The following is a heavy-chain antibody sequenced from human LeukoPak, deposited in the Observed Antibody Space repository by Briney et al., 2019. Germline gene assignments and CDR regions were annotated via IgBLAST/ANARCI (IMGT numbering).Heavy chain of an antibody. CDR3: ARGPNYDILTGPTYYFDY. Sequence: GGSLRLPCAASGLTFSSYWMSWVRQAPGKGLEWVANIKQDGSEKYYVDSVKGRFTISRDNAKNSLYLQMNSLRAEDTAVYYCARGPNYDILTGPTYYFDYWGQGTLVTVSS. V-gene: IGHV3-7*01. CDR1: GLTFSSYW. J-gene: IGHJ4*02. D-gene: IGHD3-9*01. CDR2: IKQDGSEK.